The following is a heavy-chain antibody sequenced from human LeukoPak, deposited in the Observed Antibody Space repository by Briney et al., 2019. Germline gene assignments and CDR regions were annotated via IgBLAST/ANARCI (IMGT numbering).Heavy chain of an antibody. CDR2: IYYSGST. CDR3: ARARTSCFDY. CDR1: GGSISSYY. J-gene: IGHJ4*02. Sequence: SETLSLTCTVPGGSISSYYWSWIRQPPGKGLEWIGYIYYSGSTNYNPSLKSRVTISVDTSKNQFSLKLSSVTAADTAVYYCARARTSCFDYWGQGTLVTVSS. D-gene: IGHD2-2*01. V-gene: IGHV4-59*01.